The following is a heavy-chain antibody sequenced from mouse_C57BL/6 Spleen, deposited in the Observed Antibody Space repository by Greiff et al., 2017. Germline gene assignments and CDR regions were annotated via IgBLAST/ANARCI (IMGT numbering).Heavy chain of an antibody. V-gene: IGHV14-3*01. J-gene: IGHJ4*01. D-gene: IGHD1-1*01. Sequence: EVQLQQSVAELVRPGASVKLSCTASGFNIKNTYMHWVKQRPEQGLEWIGRIDPANGNTKYAAKFKGKATITADTSSNTAYLQRSSLTSEDTAIYFCALFQYNCSGGAMAYWGQGTPVTVSS. CDR2: IDPANGNT. CDR1: GFNIKNTY. CDR3: ALFQYNCSGGAMAY.